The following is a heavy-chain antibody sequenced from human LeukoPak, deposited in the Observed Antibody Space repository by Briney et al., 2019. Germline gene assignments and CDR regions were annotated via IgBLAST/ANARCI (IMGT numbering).Heavy chain of an antibody. Sequence: SETLSLTCAVYGGSFSGYYWSWIRQPPRKGLEWIGEINHSGSTNYNPSLKSRVTISVDTSKNQFSLKLSSVTAADTAVYYCARGHPSYYDFWSGYINWFDPWGQGTLVTVSS. CDR2: INHSGST. D-gene: IGHD3-3*01. V-gene: IGHV4-34*01. CDR1: GGSFSGYY. CDR3: ARGHPSYYDFWSGYINWFDP. J-gene: IGHJ5*02.